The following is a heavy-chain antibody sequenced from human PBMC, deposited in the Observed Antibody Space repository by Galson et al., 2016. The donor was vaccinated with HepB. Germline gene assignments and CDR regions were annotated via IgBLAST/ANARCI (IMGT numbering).Heavy chain of an antibody. CDR1: GDSFPTYW. CDR2: IYPGDSDT. J-gene: IGHJ4*02. D-gene: IGHD5-18*01. V-gene: IGHV5-51*01. Sequence: QSGAEVKKPGESLKISCKGSGDSFPTYWIAWVRQMPGKGLEWMGIIYPGDSDTKYSPSFQGQVTISVDKSISTAYLQWSSLKASDTAMYYCARLINRAMDYGGNFDYWGQGTLVTVSS. CDR3: ARLINRAMDYGGNFDY.